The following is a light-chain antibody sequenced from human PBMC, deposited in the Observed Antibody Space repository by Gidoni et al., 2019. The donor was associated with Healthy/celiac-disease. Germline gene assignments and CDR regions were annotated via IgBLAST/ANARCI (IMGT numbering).Light chain of an antibody. Sequence: QAVLTQPPSVSGAPGQRVPIPCTGSSSNIGAGYDVPWYQQLPGTAPKLLIYGNSHRPSGVPDRFSGSKSGTSASLAITGLQAEDEADYSCQSYDSSLSGSRVFGGGTQLTVL. CDR3: QSYDSSLSGSRV. J-gene: IGLJ3*02. CDR2: GNS. CDR1: SSNIGAGYD. V-gene: IGLV1-40*01.